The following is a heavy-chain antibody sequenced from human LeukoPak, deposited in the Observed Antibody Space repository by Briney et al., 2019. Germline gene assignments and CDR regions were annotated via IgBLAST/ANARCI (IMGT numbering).Heavy chain of an antibody. V-gene: IGHV1-18*01. J-gene: IGHJ4*02. Sequence: ASVKVSCKASGYTFTNYDISWVRQAPGQGLEWMGWISAYNGNTNYAQKLQGRVTMTTDTSTSTAYMELRSLRSDDTAVYYCARDRRRYCSSTSCYNFDFWGQGTLVTVSS. CDR1: GYTFTNYD. D-gene: IGHD2-2*02. CDR3: ARDRRRYCSSTSCYNFDF. CDR2: ISAYNGNT.